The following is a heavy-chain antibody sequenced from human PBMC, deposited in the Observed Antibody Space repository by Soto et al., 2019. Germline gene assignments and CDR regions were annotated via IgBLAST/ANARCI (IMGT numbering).Heavy chain of an antibody. V-gene: IGHV3-11*01. CDR1: VFTFSDYY. Sequence: GGSLRLSCAASVFTFSDYYMSWIRQAPGKGLEWVSYISSSGSTIYYADSVKGRFTISRDNAKNSLYLQMNSLRAEDTAVYYCARDDNYYGSGSYYYYYMDVWGKGTTVTVSS. CDR2: ISSSGSTI. D-gene: IGHD3-10*01. CDR3: ARDDNYYGSGSYYYYYMDV. J-gene: IGHJ6*03.